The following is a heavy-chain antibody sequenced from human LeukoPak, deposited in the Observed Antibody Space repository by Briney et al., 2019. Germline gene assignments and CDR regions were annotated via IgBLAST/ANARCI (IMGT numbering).Heavy chain of an antibody. CDR3: ARGPPRDRGRYFDL. J-gene: IGHJ2*01. CDR1: GFTFCNYV. D-gene: IGHD3-10*01. CDR2: VSHNDDTT. V-gene: IGHV3-64*01. Sequence: GGSLRLSYAASGFTFCNYVLYWVRQAPGKGLEYVSGVSHNDDTTYYANSVKGRFTISRDISKNTLYLQMGSLRTEDMAVYYCARGPPRDRGRYFDLWGRGTLVTVSS.